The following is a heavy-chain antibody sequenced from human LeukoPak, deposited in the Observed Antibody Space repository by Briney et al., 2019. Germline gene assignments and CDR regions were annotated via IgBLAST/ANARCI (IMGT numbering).Heavy chain of an antibody. CDR3: ARVHPPYYCDSSGNNWFDP. CDR1: GYTFSSYG. Sequence: ASVKVSCKASGYTFSSYGISWVRQAPGQGLEWMGWMNPNSGNTGYAQKFQGRVTMTRDTSISTAYMELSRLRSDDTAVYYCARVHPPYYCDSSGNNWFDPWGQGTLVTVSS. J-gene: IGHJ5*02. D-gene: IGHD3-22*01. CDR2: MNPNSGNT. V-gene: IGHV1-8*02.